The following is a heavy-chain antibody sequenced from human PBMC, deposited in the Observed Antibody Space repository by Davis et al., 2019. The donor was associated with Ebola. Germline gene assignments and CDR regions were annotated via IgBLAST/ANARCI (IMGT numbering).Heavy chain of an antibody. D-gene: IGHD2-2*01. CDR2: MNPHNGDT. J-gene: IGHJ4*02. CDR1: GYTFIGYH. Sequence: ASVKVSCKASGYTFIGYHMHWVRHAPGQGLEWMGRMNPHNGDTNYAQNFQGRVTMTRDTSISTAYMELSRLRYDDTAVYYCARLCSSSCPNDYWGQGNLVTVSS. CDR3: ARLCSSSCPNDY. V-gene: IGHV1-2*06.